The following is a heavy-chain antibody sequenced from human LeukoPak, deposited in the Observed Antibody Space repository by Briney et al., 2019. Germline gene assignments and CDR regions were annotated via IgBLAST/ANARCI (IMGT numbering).Heavy chain of an antibody. CDR3: ARDSSSGYTKNFDY. CDR2: IYSGGST. V-gene: IGHV3-66*02. CDR1: GFTVSSNY. J-gene: IGHJ4*02. Sequence: GGSLRLSCAASGFTVSSNYMSWVRQAPGKGLEWVSVIYSGGSTYYADSVKGRFTISRDNSKNTLYLQMNSLRAEDTAVYYCARDSSSGYTKNFDYWGQGTLVTVSS. D-gene: IGHD3-22*01.